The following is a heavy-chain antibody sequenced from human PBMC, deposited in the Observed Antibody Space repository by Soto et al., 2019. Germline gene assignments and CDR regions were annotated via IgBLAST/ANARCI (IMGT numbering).Heavy chain of an antibody. CDR3: AAAGYSSSWYESDYYYGMDV. J-gene: IGHJ6*02. D-gene: IGHD6-13*01. Sequence: ASVKVSCKASGYTFTSYYMHWVRQAPGQGLEWMGIINPSGGSTSYAQKFQGRVTITRDMSTSTAYMELSSLRSEDTAVYYCAAAGYSSSWYESDYYYGMDVWGQGTTVTVSS. V-gene: IGHV1-46*01. CDR2: INPSGGST. CDR1: GYTFTSYY.